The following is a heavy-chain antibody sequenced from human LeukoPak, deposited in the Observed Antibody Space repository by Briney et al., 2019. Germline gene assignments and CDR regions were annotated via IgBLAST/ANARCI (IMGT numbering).Heavy chain of an antibody. CDR1: GFTFSSYA. V-gene: IGHV3-30*04. CDR3: ARDPMVRGVIYKYYFDY. CDR2: ISYDGSNK. Sequence: AGYLRFYCAASGFTFSSYAMHWVRQAPGKGLEWVAVISYDGSNKYYADTLKGRFTITRDNSKNTLYRQMNSLRAEDTAVYYGARDPMVRGVIYKYYFDYWGQGTLVTVSS. J-gene: IGHJ4*02. D-gene: IGHD3-10*01.